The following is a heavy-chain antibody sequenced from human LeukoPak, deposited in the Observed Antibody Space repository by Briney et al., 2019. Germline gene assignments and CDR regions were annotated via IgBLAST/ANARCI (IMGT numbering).Heavy chain of an antibody. J-gene: IGHJ4*02. CDR2: IYYSGST. CDR1: GVSISSYY. D-gene: IGHD6-6*01. CDR3: ARHKSIVGFFDY. Sequence: SETLSLTCTVSGVSISSYYWSWIRQPPGKGLEWIGYIYYSGSTNYNPSLKSRVTISVDTSKNQFSLKLSSVTAADTAVYYCARHKSIVGFFDYWGQGTLVTVSS. V-gene: IGHV4-59*08.